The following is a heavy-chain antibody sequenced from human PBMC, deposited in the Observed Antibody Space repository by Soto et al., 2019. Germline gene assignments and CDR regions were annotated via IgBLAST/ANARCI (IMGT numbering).Heavy chain of an antibody. V-gene: IGHV3-30*18. J-gene: IGHJ4*02. D-gene: IGHD3-22*01. CDR2: ISYDGSNK. CDR1: GFTFSSYG. CDR3: AKENIPYDSSGYYYDY. Sequence: PGGSLRLSCAASGFTFSSYGMHWVRQAPGKGLEWVAVISYDGSNKYYADSVKGRFTISRDNSKNTLYLQMNSLRAEDTAVYYCAKENIPYDSSGYYYDYWGQGTLVTVSS.